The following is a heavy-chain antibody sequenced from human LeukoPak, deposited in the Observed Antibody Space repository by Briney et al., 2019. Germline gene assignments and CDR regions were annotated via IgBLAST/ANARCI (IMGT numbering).Heavy chain of an antibody. Sequence: ASVKVSCKVSGYTLTELSMHWVRQATGQGLEWMGWMNPNSGNTGYAQKFQGRVTMTRNTSISTAYMELSSLRSEDTAVYYCARGPYSGSYFFDYWGQGTLVTVSS. D-gene: IGHD1-26*01. V-gene: IGHV1-8*01. CDR1: GYTLTELS. CDR2: MNPNSGNT. J-gene: IGHJ4*02. CDR3: ARGPYSGSYFFDY.